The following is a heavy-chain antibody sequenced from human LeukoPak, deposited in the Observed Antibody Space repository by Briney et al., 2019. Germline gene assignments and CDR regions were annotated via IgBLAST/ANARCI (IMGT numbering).Heavy chain of an antibody. V-gene: IGHV3-48*01. Sequence: GGSLRLSCAASGFTFSSYSMNWVRQAPGKGLEWVSYISSSSSTIYYADSVKGRFTISRDNSKNTLYLQMNSLRAEDTAVYYCAKDRDSHYYESSGYAPPLDYWGQGTLVTVSS. CDR3: AKDRDSHYYESSGYAPPLDY. CDR2: ISSSSSTI. J-gene: IGHJ4*02. CDR1: GFTFSSYS. D-gene: IGHD3-22*01.